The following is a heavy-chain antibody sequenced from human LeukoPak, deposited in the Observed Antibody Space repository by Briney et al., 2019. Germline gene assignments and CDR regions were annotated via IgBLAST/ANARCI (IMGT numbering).Heavy chain of an antibody. J-gene: IGHJ5*02. Sequence: ASVKVSCKASGYTFTNFGITWVRQAPGQGLEWMGWISPYNGNTNYAQNLQGRVTKTTNTSTSTAYMELRSLISDDTAVYYCARGGVVPATVSNWFDPWGQGTLVTVSS. D-gene: IGHD2-2*01. CDR2: ISPYNGNT. CDR3: ARGGVVPATVSNWFDP. CDR1: GYTFTNFG. V-gene: IGHV1-18*01.